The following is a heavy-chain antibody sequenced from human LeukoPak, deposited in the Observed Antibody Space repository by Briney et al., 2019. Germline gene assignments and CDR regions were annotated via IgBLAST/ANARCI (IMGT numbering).Heavy chain of an antibody. Sequence: SETLSLTCTVSGCSISSGGYYWSWIRQHPGKGLEWIGYIYYSGSTYYNPSLKSRVTISVDTSKNQFSLKLSSVTAADTAVYYCAREAPQLRFDYYYGMDVWGQGTTVAVSS. CDR2: IYYSGST. CDR1: GCSISSGGYY. D-gene: IGHD3-10*01. V-gene: IGHV4-31*03. CDR3: AREAPQLRFDYYYGMDV. J-gene: IGHJ6*02.